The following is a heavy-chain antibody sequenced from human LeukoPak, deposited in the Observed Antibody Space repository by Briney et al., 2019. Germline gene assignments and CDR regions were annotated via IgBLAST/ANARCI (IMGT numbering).Heavy chain of an antibody. Sequence: GGSLRLSCAASGFTLSTFWMSWVRQSPGKGLEWVASIKQDGSERHYVDSVRGRFTISRDNAKNSLYLQMNSLRAEDTAVYYCARPRWLQFGPHDSWGQGTPVTVSS. D-gene: IGHD5-24*01. V-gene: IGHV3-7*01. CDR1: GFTLSTFW. CDR3: ARPRWLQFGPHDS. CDR2: IKQDGSER. J-gene: IGHJ4*02.